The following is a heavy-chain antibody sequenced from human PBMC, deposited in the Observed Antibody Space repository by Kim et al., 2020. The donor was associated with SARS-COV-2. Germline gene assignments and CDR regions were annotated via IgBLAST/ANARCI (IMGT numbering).Heavy chain of an antibody. J-gene: IGHJ3*02. CDR1: GGTFSSYA. D-gene: IGHD3-10*01. Sequence: SVKVSCKASGGTFSSYAISWVRQAPGQGLEWMGGIIPIFGTANYAQKFQGRVTITADESTSTAYMELSSLRSEDTAVYYCARDASNQILGSHYYGSGSRNRDDAFDIWGQGTMVTVSS. CDR3: ARDASNQILGSHYYGSGSRNRDDAFDI. CDR2: IIPIFGTA. V-gene: IGHV1-69*13.